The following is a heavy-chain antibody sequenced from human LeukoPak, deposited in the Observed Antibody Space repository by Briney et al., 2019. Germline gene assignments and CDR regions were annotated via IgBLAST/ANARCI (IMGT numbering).Heavy chain of an antibody. V-gene: IGHV3-7*03. J-gene: IGHJ6*02. CDR3: ARNNGMDV. Sequence: PWGSLRLSCAASGFTFSNNWMSWVRQAPGKGLEWAANINQDGSEKNYVDSVKGRFTISRDNAKNSLYLQMNSLRAEDTALYHCARNNGMDVWGQGTTVIVSS. CDR1: GFTFSNNW. CDR2: INQDGSEK.